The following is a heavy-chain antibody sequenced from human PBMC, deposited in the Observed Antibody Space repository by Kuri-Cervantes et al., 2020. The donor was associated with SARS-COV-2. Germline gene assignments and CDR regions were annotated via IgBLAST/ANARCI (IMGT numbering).Heavy chain of an antibody. CDR1: GGSFSNFY. Sequence: GSLRLSCAVYGGSFSNFYWSWIRQPPGKGLEWIGELDHSGRANYNPSLKSRVTISVDTSKNQFSLKLSSVTAADTAVYYCARSVTKDFWSGVDIWGQGTMVTVSS. D-gene: IGHD3-3*01. V-gene: IGHV4-34*01. CDR2: LDHSGRA. J-gene: IGHJ3*02. CDR3: ARSVTKDFWSGVDI.